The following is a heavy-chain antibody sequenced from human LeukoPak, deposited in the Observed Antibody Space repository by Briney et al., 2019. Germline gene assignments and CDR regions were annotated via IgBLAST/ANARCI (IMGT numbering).Heavy chain of an antibody. J-gene: IGHJ4*02. CDR3: AKDLHNWNSVGVH. Sequence: PGGSLRLSCAASGFTFSSYEMNWVRQAPGKGLEWVSYISSSGSTIYYADSVKGRFTISRDNSKNTVDLQMESLRAEDTAVYYCAKDLHNWNSVGVHGGLGTLVTVSS. V-gene: IGHV3-48*03. CDR2: ISSSGSTI. CDR1: GFTFSSYE. D-gene: IGHD1-1*01.